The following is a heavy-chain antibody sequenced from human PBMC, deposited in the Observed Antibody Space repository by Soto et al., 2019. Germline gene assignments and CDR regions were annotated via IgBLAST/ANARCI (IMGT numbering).Heavy chain of an antibody. Sequence: QVQLVQSGAEEKKPGASVKVSCKASGYTFINYAIHWVRQAPGQRLEWMGWINAGNGDTKYSQKFQGRVTITRDTSANTAYMERRGLRSEGTAVYYCASGGAGYYFDYWGQGTLVTVSS. CDR1: GYTFINYA. CDR3: ASGGAGYYFDY. V-gene: IGHV1-3*05. CDR2: INAGNGDT. D-gene: IGHD2-15*01. J-gene: IGHJ4*02.